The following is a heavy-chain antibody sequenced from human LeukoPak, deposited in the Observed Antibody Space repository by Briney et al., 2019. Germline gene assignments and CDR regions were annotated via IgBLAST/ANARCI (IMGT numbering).Heavy chain of an antibody. Sequence: GSLRLSCAASGFTFSDYYMSWIRQAPGKGLEWVSYISSSGSTIYYADSVKGRFTISRDNAKNSLFLQMNSLRAEDTAVYYCARKMRYCSSTNCPYPTVDYWGQGTLVTVSS. D-gene: IGHD2-2*01. J-gene: IGHJ4*02. V-gene: IGHV3-11*04. CDR1: GFTFSDYY. CDR2: ISSSGSTI. CDR3: ARKMRYCSSTNCPYPTVDY.